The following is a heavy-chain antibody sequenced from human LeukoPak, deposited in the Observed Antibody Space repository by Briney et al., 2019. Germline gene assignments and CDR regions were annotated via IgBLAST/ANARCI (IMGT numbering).Heavy chain of an antibody. J-gene: IGHJ4*02. CDR2: SYYSGST. D-gene: IGHD3-10*01. V-gene: IGHV4-39*01. Sequence: SETLSLTCTVSGGSISSSSYYWGWIRQPPGKGLEWIGSSYYSGSTYYNPSLKTRVTIYVDTSKNQFSLKLSSVTAADTAVYYCARILNYYGSGSYYNGGDYWGQGTLVTVSS. CDR3: ARILNYYGSGSYYNGGDY. CDR1: GGSISSSSYY.